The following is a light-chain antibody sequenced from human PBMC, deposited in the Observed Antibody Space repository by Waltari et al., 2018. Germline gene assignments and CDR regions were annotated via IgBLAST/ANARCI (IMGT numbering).Light chain of an antibody. J-gene: IGLJ2*01. CDR1: SSNTGAGYD. Sequence: QSVLTQPPSVSGAPGQRVTISCTGSSSNTGAGYDVHWYQQLPGTAPKLLIYGNSNRPSGVPDRFSGSKSGTSASLAITGLQAEDEADYYCQSYDSSLSVSFGGGTKLTVL. CDR2: GNS. CDR3: QSYDSSLSVS. V-gene: IGLV1-40*01.